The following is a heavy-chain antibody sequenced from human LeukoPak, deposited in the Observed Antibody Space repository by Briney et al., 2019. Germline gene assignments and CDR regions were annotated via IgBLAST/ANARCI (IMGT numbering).Heavy chain of an antibody. CDR2: IRYDGSNK. Sequence: GGSLRLSCAASGFTFSSYGMHWVRQAPGKGLEWVAFIRYDGSNKYYADSVKGRFTISRDNAKNSVYLQMDSLRDEDTAVYYCAREYYGGNRRGYLQYWGQGTLVTVSS. J-gene: IGHJ1*01. CDR3: AREYYGGNRRGYLQY. D-gene: IGHD4-23*01. V-gene: IGHV3-30*02. CDR1: GFTFSSYG.